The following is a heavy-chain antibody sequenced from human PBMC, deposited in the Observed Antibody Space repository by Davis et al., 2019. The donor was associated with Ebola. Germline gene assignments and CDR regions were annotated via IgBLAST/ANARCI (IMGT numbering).Heavy chain of an antibody. J-gene: IGHJ2*01. CDR3: ARELQTTVTTNAFDL. V-gene: IGHV4-61*08. CDR1: GGSISSGDYY. D-gene: IGHD4-17*01. CDR2: IYYSGST. Sequence: MPSETLSLTCTVSGGSISSGDYYWSWIRQPPGKGLEWIGYIYYSGSTNYNPSLKSRVTISVDTSKNQFSLKLSSVTAADTAVYYCARELQTTVTTNAFDLWGRGTLVTVSS.